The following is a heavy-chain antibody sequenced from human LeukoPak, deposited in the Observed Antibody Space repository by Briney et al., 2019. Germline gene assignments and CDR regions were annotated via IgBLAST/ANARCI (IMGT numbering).Heavy chain of an antibody. CDR1: GFTFSSYN. V-gene: IGHV3-48*01. CDR2: ISSSSSTI. D-gene: IGHD4-17*01. CDR3: ASLWYGDYGSY. J-gene: IGHJ4*02. Sequence: GGSLRLSCAASGFTFSSYNMSWVRQAPGKGLEWVSYISSSSSTIYYADSVTGRFTISRENAKNSLYLQMNSLRAEDTAVYYCASLWYGDYGSYWGQGTLVTVSS.